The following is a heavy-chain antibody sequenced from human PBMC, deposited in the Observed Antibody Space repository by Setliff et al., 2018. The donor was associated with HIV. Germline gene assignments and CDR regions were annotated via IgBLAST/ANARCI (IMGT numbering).Heavy chain of an antibody. CDR2: IYYSGST. CDR3: ARDTRIAATGTYYFDY. CDR1: GGSISSGGYY. Sequence: KTSETLSLTCTVSGGSISSGGYYWNWIRQHPGKGLEWIGYIYYSGSTYYNPSLKSRVTISVDTSKNQFSLKLSSVTAADTAVYYCARDTRIAATGTYYFDYWGQGTLVTVSS. J-gene: IGHJ4*02. D-gene: IGHD6-13*01. V-gene: IGHV4-31*03.